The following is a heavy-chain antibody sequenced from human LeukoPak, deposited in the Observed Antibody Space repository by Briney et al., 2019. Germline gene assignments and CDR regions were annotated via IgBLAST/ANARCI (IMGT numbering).Heavy chain of an antibody. V-gene: IGHV4-34*01. Sequence: PSETLSLTCAVYGGSFSGYYWSWIRQPPGKGLEWIGEINHSGSTNYNPSLKSRVTISVDTSKNQFSLKLSSVTAADTAVYYCARGESWGIAARRNYFDYWGQGTLVTVSS. CDR1: GGSFSGYY. CDR3: ARGESWGIAARRNYFDY. CDR2: INHSGST. D-gene: IGHD6-6*01. J-gene: IGHJ4*02.